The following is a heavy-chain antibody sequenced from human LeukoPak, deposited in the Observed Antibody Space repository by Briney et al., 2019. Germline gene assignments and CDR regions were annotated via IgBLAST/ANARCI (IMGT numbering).Heavy chain of an antibody. CDR3: AKTRTDILTAYVQ. V-gene: IGHV3-23*01. CDR2: ISGSGGST. Sequence: PGGSLTLSCAASGFTFSSYGMSWVRQAPGKGLEWVSAISGSGGSTYYADSVKGRFTISRDNSKSTLYLQMNSLRAEDTAVYYCAKTRTDILTAYVQWGQGTLVTVSS. J-gene: IGHJ4*02. D-gene: IGHD3-9*01. CDR1: GFTFSSYG.